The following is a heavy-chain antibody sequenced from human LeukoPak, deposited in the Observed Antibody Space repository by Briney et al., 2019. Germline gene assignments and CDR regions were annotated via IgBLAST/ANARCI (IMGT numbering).Heavy chain of an antibody. J-gene: IGHJ5*02. CDR2: IIPILGIA. V-gene: IGHV1-69*04. CDR3: ARVTEGRPFGELLPIT. CDR1: GGTFSSYA. D-gene: IGHD3-10*01. Sequence: SVKVSCKASGGTFSSYAISWVRQAPGQGLEWMGRIIPILGIANYAQKFQGRVTITADKSTSTAYMELSSLRTEDTAVYYCARVTEGRPFGELLPITWGQGTLVTVSS.